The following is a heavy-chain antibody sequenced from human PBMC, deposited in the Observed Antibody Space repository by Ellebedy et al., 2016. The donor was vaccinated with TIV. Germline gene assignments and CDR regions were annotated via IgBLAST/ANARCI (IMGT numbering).Heavy chain of an antibody. CDR2: ISTTDGT. D-gene: IGHD5-18*01. J-gene: IGHJ4*02. Sequence: PGGSLRLSCEASESTFSSYGMSWVRQAPGTGLEWVSSISTTDGTHYADSVKGRFTISRDKPKNTLYLQMNSLRVEDTAVYYCATQIWNTELWGQGTQVIVSS. CDR1: ESTFSSYG. V-gene: IGHV3-23*01. CDR3: ATQIWNTEL.